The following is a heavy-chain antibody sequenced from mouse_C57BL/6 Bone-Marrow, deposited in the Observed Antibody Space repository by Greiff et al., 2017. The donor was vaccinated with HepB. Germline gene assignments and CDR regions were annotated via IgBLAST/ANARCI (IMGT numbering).Heavy chain of an antibody. V-gene: IGHV8-8*01. CDR3: ASYDYDDEGDYFDY. CDR1: GFSLSTFGMG. Sequence: QVTLKECGPGILQPSQTLSLTCSFSGFSLSTFGMGVGWIRQPSGKGLEWLAHIWWDDDKYYNPALKSRLTISKDTSKNQVFLKIANVDTADTATYYCASYDYDDEGDYFDYWGQGTTLTVSS. J-gene: IGHJ2*01. D-gene: IGHD2-4*01. CDR2: IWWDDDK.